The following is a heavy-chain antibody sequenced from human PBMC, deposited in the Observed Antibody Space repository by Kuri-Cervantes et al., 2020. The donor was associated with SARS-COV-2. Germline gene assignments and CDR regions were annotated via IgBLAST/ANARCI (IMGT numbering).Heavy chain of an antibody. J-gene: IGHJ4*02. D-gene: IGHD7-27*01. CDR3: APSTGDNGY. Sequence: GESLKISCAASGFTFSSYAMSWVRQTPGKGLEWVSAVGGSGGSTYYADSVKGRFTISRDNSKNTLYLQMNSLRAEDTAVYYCAPSTGDNGYWGQGTLVTVSS. CDR2: VGGSGGST. V-gene: IGHV3-23*01. CDR1: GFTFSSYA.